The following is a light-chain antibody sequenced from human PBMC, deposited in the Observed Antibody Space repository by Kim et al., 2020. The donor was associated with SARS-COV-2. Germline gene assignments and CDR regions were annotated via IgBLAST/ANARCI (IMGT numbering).Light chain of an antibody. CDR1: ISRY. Sequence: ISRYLNWYQQKPGKVPKPLIYGASSLQSGVPSRFSGAGSGTDFTLTIISLQPEDFATYYCQQSYSAPLTFGGGTKVDIK. CDR2: GAS. J-gene: IGKJ4*01. V-gene: IGKV1-39*01. CDR3: QQSYSAPLT.